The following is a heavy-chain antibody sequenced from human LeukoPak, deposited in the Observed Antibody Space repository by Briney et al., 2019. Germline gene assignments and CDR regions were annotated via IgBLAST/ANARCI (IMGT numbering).Heavy chain of an antibody. CDR1: GYSFTSYW. J-gene: IGHJ4*02. CDR2: IYPGDSDT. V-gene: IGHV5-51*01. Sequence: GESLKISCKGSGYSFTSYWIGWVRQMPGKGLEWMGIIYPGDSDTRYSPSSQGQVTISADKSISTAYLQWSSLKASDTAMYYCARRNYYDSSGYYWNYFDYWGQGTLVTVSS. D-gene: IGHD3-22*01. CDR3: ARRNYYDSSGYYWNYFDY.